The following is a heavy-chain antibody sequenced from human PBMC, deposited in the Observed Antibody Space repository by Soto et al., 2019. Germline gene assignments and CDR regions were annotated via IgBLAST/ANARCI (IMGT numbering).Heavy chain of an antibody. J-gene: IGHJ4*02. CDR3: ARGSGYDFEGHFDY. CDR1: GDSVSSISAA. V-gene: IGHV6-1*01. Sequence: SQTLSLTCAISGDSVSSISAAWNWIRQSPSRGLEWLGRTYYRSKWYNDYEVSVKSRITINPDTSKNQFSLQLNSVTPEDTAVYYCARGSGYDFEGHFDYWGQGTLVTVSS. D-gene: IGHD5-12*01. CDR2: TYYRSKWYN.